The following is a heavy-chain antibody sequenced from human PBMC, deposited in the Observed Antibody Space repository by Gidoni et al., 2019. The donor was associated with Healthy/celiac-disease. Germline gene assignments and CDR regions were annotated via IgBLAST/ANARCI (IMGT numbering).Heavy chain of an antibody. D-gene: IGHD2-15*01. CDR3: ARDRVVDGYPPGAFDI. Sequence: QVQLVQSGAEVKKPGSSVKVCCQASGGTFSSYAISWVRQAPGQGLEWMGGIIPIFGTANYAQKFQGRVTITADESTSTAYMELSSLRSEDTAVYYCARDRVVDGYPPGAFDIWGQGTMVTVSS. J-gene: IGHJ3*02. CDR1: GGTFSSYA. V-gene: IGHV1-69*01. CDR2: IIPIFGTA.